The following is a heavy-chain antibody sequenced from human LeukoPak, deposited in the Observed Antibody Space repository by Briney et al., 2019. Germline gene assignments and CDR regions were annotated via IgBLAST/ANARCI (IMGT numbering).Heavy chain of an antibody. V-gene: IGHV3-48*01. CDR3: ARPAYCSSASCYLHSDY. CDR1: GFTFSSYS. D-gene: IGHD2-2*01. Sequence: GGSLRLSCAASGFTFSSYSMNWVRQAPGKGLEWVSYIRSTSSTIYYVDSVKGRFTISRDNAKNSLYLQMNSLRAEDTAVYYCARPAYCSSASCYLHSDYWGRGTLVTVSS. J-gene: IGHJ4*02. CDR2: IRSTSSTI.